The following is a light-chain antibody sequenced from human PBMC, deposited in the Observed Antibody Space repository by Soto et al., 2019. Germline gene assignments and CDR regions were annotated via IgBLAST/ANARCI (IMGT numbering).Light chain of an antibody. CDR2: GAS. V-gene: IGKV3-20*01. CDR1: QSVSSSY. Sequence: ESVLTQSPGTLSLSPGEKATLSCRASQSVSSSYLAWYQQKPGQAPRLLIYGASSRATGIPDRFSGSGSGTDFTLTVSRLEPEDFAVYYCKQFGSSSWTFGQGTQVDI. CDR3: KQFGSSSWT. J-gene: IGKJ1*01.